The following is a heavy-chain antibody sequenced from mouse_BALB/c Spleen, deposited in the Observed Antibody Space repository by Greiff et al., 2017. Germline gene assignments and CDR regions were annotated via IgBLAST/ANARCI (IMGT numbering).Heavy chain of an antibody. CDR2: ISYSGST. D-gene: IGHD3-3*01. CDR3: ARGDNFPYYYAMDY. V-gene: IGHV3-2*02. Sequence: DVQLQESGPGLVKPSQSLSLTCTVTGYSITSDYAWNWIRQFPGNKLEWMGYISYSGSTSYNPSLKSRISITRDTSKNQFFLQLNSVTTEDTATYYCARGDNFPYYYAMDYWGQGTSVTVSS. CDR1: GYSITSDYA. J-gene: IGHJ4*01.